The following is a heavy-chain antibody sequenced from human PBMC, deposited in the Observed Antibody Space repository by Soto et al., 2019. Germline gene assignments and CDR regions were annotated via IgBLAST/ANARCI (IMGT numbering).Heavy chain of an antibody. Sequence: EVQLVESGGGLVKPGWSLRLSCAASGFSFSSFTMNWVRQDPGKGLEWVSSIDTSSTYIYYADSVTGRFTISRDNAKDSVDLQMHSLRAEETAVYYFARETGSYTCHDGPMDVWCPGNTVSVSS. CDR3: ARETGSYTCHDGPMDV. V-gene: IGHV3-21*02. J-gene: IGHJ6*02. D-gene: IGHD2-2*02. CDR1: GFSFSSFT. CDR2: IDTSSTYI.